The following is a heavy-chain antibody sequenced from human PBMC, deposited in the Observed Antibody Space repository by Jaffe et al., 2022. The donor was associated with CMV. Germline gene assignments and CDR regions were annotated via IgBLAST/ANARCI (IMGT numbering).Heavy chain of an antibody. V-gene: IGHV2-70*17. Sequence: QVTLRESGPALVKPTQTLTLTCTFSGFSLSTSGMSVSWIRQPPGKALEWLARIDWDGDKFYNTSLKTRLTISKDTSENQVVLIMDNMDAVDTATYYCARTVRVVVTGRTNYFYMDVWGGGTPVTVSS. D-gene: IGHD2-21*02. CDR3: ARTVRVVVTGRTNYFYMDV. CDR1: GFSLSTSGMS. J-gene: IGHJ6*03. CDR2: IDWDGDK.